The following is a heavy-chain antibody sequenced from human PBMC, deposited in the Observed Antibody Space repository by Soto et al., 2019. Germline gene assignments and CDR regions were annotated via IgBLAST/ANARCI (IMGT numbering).Heavy chain of an antibody. J-gene: IGHJ6*02. V-gene: IGHV1-2*04. D-gene: IGHD6-19*01. CDR3: ARDLGIAVAGTQAHYYYYGMDV. CDR2: INPNSGGT. CDR1: GYTFTGYY. Sequence: ASVKVSCKASGYTFTGYYMHWVRQAPGQGLEWMGWINPNSGGTNYAQKFQGWVTMTRDTSISTAYMELSRLRSDDTAVYYCARDLGIAVAGTQAHYYYYGMDVWGQGTTVTVSS.